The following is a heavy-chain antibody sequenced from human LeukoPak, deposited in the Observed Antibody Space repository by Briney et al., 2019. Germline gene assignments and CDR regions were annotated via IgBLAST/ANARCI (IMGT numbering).Heavy chain of an antibody. D-gene: IGHD6-13*01. Sequence: SETLSLTCAVYGGSFSGYYWSWIRQPPGKGLEWIGKINHSGSTNYNPSLKSRVTISVDTSKNQFSLKLSSVTAADTAVYYCARIPMAAAGWGYYFDYWGQGTLVTVSS. J-gene: IGHJ4*02. CDR2: INHSGST. V-gene: IGHV4-34*01. CDR3: ARIPMAAAGWGYYFDY. CDR1: GGSFSGYY.